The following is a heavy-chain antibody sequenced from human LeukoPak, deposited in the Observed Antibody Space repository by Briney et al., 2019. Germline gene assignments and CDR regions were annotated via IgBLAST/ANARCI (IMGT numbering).Heavy chain of an antibody. CDR3: ARGRYCSADICSGGDAFDL. D-gene: IGHD2-15*01. V-gene: IGHV4-4*07. CDR2: IYPRGTT. Sequence: NSSETLSLTCTVSGGSISRYYWSWIRQPAGKGLEWIGRIYPRGTTNDNPSLKTRVTMSVDTSKHQFSLKLTSVTAADPAVYYCARGRYCSADICSGGDAFDLWGQGTMVSVSS. J-gene: IGHJ3*01. CDR1: GGSISRYY.